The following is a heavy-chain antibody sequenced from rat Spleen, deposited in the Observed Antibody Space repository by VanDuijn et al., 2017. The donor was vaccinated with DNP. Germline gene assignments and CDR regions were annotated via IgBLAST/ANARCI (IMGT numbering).Heavy chain of an antibody. CDR3: ARHGLYFDY. V-gene: IGHV5-29*01. CDR1: GFTFSNHG. Sequence: EVQLVESGGGLVQPGRSLKLSCAASGFTFSNHGMAWVRQAPKKGLEWVATISYDGTRTYYRDSMKGRFTVSRDNAKTTLYLQMDSLRSEDTATYYCARHGLYFDYWGQGVMVTVSS. J-gene: IGHJ2*01. CDR2: ISYDGTRT.